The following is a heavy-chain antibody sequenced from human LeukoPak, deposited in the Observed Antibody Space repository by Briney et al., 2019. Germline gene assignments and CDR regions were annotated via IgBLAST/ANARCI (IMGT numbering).Heavy chain of an antibody. Sequence: GAFLRLSCAASGFTFSSYAMSWVRQAPGKGLEWVSAISGSGGSTYYADSVKGRFTISRDNSKNTLYLQMNSLRVEDTAVYYCAKDSGYCDTTSCRLANWGQGTLVTVSS. V-gene: IGHV3-23*01. CDR3: AKDSGYCDTTSCRLAN. CDR1: GFTFSSYA. J-gene: IGHJ4*02. CDR2: ISGSGGST. D-gene: IGHD2-2*01.